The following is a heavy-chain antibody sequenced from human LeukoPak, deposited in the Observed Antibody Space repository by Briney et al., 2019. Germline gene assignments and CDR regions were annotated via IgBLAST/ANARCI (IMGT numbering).Heavy chain of an antibody. V-gene: IGHV4-59*01. D-gene: IGHD7-27*01. J-gene: IGHJ4*02. CDR3: ARAKTGEDFGY. CDR1: GGSISSYY. Sequence: SETLSLTCTVSGGSISSYYWSWIRQPPGKGLEWIGSIYYSGSTNYNPSLKSRVTISVDTSKNQFSLNLTSVTAADTAVYYCARAKTGEDFGYWGQGTLVTVSS. CDR2: IYYSGST.